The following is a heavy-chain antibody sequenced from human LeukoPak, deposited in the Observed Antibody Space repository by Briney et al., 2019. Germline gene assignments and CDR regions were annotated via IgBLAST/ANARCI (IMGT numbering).Heavy chain of an antibody. CDR1: GYTFSDYY. CDR3: ARDLMGIAYRGAFYY. Sequence: ASVKVSCKASGYTFSDYYIHWVRQAPGHGLEWLGWMNVKTGATSSAQRFPGRFTMTRDTSIGTASMEFSSLTSDDTAVYYCARDLMGIAYRGAFYYWGQGTLVTVSS. J-gene: IGHJ4*02. CDR2: MNVKTGAT. D-gene: IGHD6-13*01. V-gene: IGHV1-2*02.